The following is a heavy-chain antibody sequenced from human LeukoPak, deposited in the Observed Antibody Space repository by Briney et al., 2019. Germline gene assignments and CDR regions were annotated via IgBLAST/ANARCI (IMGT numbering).Heavy chain of an antibody. Sequence: GGSLRLSCAASGFTFSSYWMHWVRQAPGKGLVWVSRINSDGSSTSYAESVKGRFTISRDNAKNTLYLQMNSLRAEDTAVYYCARGFSGDWYFDLWGRGTLVTASS. J-gene: IGHJ2*01. CDR3: ARGFSGDWYFDL. V-gene: IGHV3-74*01. D-gene: IGHD3-3*01. CDR2: INSDGSST. CDR1: GFTFSSYW.